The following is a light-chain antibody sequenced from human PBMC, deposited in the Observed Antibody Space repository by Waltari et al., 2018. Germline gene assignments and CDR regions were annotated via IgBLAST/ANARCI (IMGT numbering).Light chain of an antibody. J-gene: IGKJ4*01. Sequence: DIVMTQSPDSLAESLGERATINCKASQSILHSSNNRDYLGRYQQKPGQPPQLHFYSAPAREYGLPERFSGHGSGTDFTLTIHGLQAEDVAVYYCQQYYGTPLTFGGGTKVGIK. V-gene: IGKV4-1*01. CDR2: SAP. CDR3: QQYYGTPLT. CDR1: QSILHSSNNRDY.